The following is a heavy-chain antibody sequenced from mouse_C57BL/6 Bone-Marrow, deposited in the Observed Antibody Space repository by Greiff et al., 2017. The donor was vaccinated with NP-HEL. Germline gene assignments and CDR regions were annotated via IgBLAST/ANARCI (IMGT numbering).Heavy chain of an antibody. J-gene: IGHJ1*03. CDR2: IYPGSGNT. Sequence: QVQLQQSGPELVKPGASVKISCKASGYSFTSYYIHWVKQRPGQGLEWIGWIYPGSGNTKYNEKFKGKATLTADTSSSTAYMQLSSLTSEDSAVYYCARRGGLLRPWYFDVWGTGTTVTVSS. CDR3: ARRGGLLRPWYFDV. D-gene: IGHD1-1*01. CDR1: GYSFTSYY. V-gene: IGHV1-66*01.